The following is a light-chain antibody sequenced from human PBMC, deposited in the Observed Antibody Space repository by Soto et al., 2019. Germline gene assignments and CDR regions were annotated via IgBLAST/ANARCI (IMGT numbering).Light chain of an antibody. V-gene: IGLV1-40*01. CDR1: KSNIGAGYD. CDR2: GDI. J-gene: IGLJ1*01. CDR3: CSYATTFYV. Sequence: QSVLTQPPSVSGAPGQRVTISCTGSKSNIGAGYDVHWYQQLPGTAPKLLIYGDINRPSGVPDRFSGSKSGSTASLTISGLQAEDEADYYCCSYATTFYVFGRGTKVTVL.